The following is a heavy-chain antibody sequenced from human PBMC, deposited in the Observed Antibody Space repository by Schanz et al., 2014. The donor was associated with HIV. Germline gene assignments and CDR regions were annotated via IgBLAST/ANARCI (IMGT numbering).Heavy chain of an antibody. CDR3: ARDAARYFDWSYYFDF. CDR1: GFTLSGFW. CDR2: VKQDGSDK. D-gene: IGHD3-9*01. Sequence: EVQQVLESGGGLVQPGGSLRLSCAASGFTLSGFWMSWVRQAPGKGLEWVANVKQDGSDKYYVESVKGRFTISRDNAKNSLYLQMNSLRAEDTAVYYCARDAARYFDWSYYFDFWGQGTLVTVSS. V-gene: IGHV3-7*01. J-gene: IGHJ4*02.